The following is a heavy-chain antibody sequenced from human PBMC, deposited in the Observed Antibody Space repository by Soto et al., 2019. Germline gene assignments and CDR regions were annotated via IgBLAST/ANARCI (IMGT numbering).Heavy chain of an antibody. CDR2: IYWDDDK. CDR1: GFSLDSPAVG. D-gene: IGHD6-19*01. J-gene: IGHJ4*02. V-gene: IGHV2-5*02. CDR3: AHGSGWLSDY. Sequence: QITLKESDPTLVKPTQTLTLTCXFSGFSLDSPAVGVNWIRQPPGKALEWLGLIYWDDDKQYNPSLKSRLTITRDTSKNQVVLTMTNMDPVDTATYYCAHGSGWLSDYWGQGTLVTVSS.